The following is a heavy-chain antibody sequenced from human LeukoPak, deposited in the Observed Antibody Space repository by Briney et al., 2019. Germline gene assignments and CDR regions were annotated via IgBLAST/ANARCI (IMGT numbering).Heavy chain of an antibody. V-gene: IGHV6-1*01. CDR1: GDSVSSNSAA. D-gene: IGHD6-13*01. CDR3: ARARHILIAAPQEDGFDI. J-gene: IGHJ3*02. CDR2: TYYRSKWYN. Sequence: SQTLSLTCAISGDSVSSNSAAWNWIRQSPSRGLEWLGRTYYRSKWYNDYAVSVKSRITINPDTSKNQFSLQLNSVTPEDTAVYYCARARHILIAAPQEDGFDIWGQGTMVTVSS.